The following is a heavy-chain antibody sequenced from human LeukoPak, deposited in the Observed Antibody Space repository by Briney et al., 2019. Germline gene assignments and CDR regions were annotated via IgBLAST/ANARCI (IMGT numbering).Heavy chain of an antibody. D-gene: IGHD2-21*01. J-gene: IGHJ4*02. V-gene: IGHV3-53*01. CDR1: GFTVSSNY. CDR3: ARVVEQAADY. Sequence: GGSLRLSCAASGFTVSSNYMSWVRPAPGEGLEWVSVIYRGGSTYYADSVKGRFTISRDNSKNTLYLQMNSLRAEDTAVYYCARVVEQAADYWGQGTLVTVSS. CDR2: IYRGGST.